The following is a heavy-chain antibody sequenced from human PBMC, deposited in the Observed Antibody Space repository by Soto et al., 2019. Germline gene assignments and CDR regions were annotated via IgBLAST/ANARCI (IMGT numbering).Heavy chain of an antibody. D-gene: IGHD3-10*01. J-gene: IGHJ4*02. Sequence: GASVKVSCKASGYTFTSYDINWVRQATEQGLEWMGWMNPNSGNTGYAQNFKGRVTMTRNTSISTAYMELSSLRSEDTAVYYCARDYGSGLQYKDDWGQGTLVTVSS. CDR2: MNPNSGNT. CDR1: GYTFTSYD. V-gene: IGHV1-8*01. CDR3: ARDYGSGLQYKDD.